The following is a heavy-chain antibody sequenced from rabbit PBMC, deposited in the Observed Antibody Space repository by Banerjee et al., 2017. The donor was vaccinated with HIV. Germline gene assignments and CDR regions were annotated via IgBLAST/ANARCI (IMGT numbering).Heavy chain of an antibody. J-gene: IGHJ6*01. Sequence: QSLEESGGGLVQPEGSLTLTCTASGFDFSGYHMSWVRQAPGKGLEWIGIIDTGKGSTDYASWVNGRFTISSDNAQNTVDLQMNSLTAADTATYFCARALYAGYAGYGYAPYYYGMDLWGPGTLVTVS. D-gene: IGHD6-1*01. CDR1: GFDFSGYH. CDR2: IDTGKGST. CDR3: ARALYAGYAGYGYAPYYYGMDL. V-gene: IGHV1S7*01.